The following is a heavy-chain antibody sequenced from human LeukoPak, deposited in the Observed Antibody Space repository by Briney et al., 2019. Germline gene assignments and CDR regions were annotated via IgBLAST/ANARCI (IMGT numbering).Heavy chain of an antibody. V-gene: IGHV1-69*13. D-gene: IGHD2-21*02. CDR3: AGVTGYCGGDCYPDAFDI. CDR2: IIPIFGTA. CDR1: GGTFSSYA. Sequence: ASVKVSCKASGGTFSSYAISWVRQAPGQGLEWMGGIIPIFGTANYAQKFQGRVTITADESTSTAYMELSSLRSEDTAVYYCAGVTGYCGGDCYPDAFDIWGQGTMVTVSS. J-gene: IGHJ3*02.